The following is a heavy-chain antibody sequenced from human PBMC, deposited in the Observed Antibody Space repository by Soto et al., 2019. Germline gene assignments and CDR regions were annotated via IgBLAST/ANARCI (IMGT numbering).Heavy chain of an antibody. CDR2: IYYSGST. CDR3: ARATGREDIVVVVAATHGYYYYYMGV. D-gene: IGHD2-15*01. J-gene: IGHJ6*03. V-gene: IGHV4-31*03. CDR1: GGSISSGGYY. Sequence: SETLSLTCTVSGGSISSGGYYWSWIRQHPGKGLEWIGYIYYSGSTYYNPSLKSRVTISVDTSKNQFSLKLSSVTAADTAVYYCARATGREDIVVVVAATHGYYYYYMGVCCKGTTVTVSS.